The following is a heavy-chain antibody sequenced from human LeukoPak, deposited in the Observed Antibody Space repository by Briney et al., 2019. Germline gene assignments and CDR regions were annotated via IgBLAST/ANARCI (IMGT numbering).Heavy chain of an antibody. J-gene: IGHJ4*02. CDR3: ARDRSDGFDY. CDR2: LYSGGNT. V-gene: IGHV3-53*01. Sequence: PGGSLRLSCAASRFAFNKFAMSWVRQAPGKGLEWVSVLYSGGNTYYADSVKGRFTISRDNSKNTLYLQMNSLRTEDTAVYYCARDRSDGFDYWGQGTLVTVSS. CDR1: RFAFNKFA.